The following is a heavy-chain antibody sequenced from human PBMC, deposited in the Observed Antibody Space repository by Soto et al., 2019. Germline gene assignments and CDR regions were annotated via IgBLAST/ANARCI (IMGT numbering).Heavy chain of an antibody. CDR1: GGSFSGYY. J-gene: IGHJ5*02. V-gene: IGHV4-34*01. CDR2: INHSGST. CDR3: ARTDRQYSSSWYWWLDP. D-gene: IGHD6-13*01. Sequence: SATLSLTCAVYGGSFSGYYWSWIRQPPGKGLEWIGEINHSGSTNYNPSLKSRVTISVDTSKNQFSLKLSSVTAADTAVYYCARTDRQYSSSWYWWLDPWGQGTLVTVYS.